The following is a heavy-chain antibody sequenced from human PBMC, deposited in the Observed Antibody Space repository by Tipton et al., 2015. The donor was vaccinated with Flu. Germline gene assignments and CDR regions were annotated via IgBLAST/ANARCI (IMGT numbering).Heavy chain of an antibody. CDR3: AREGGYSSGFRRIDF. Sequence: TLSLTCSVSGASISSGGYSWSWIRQPPGKGLEWVGYIYHSGTTYYNPSLKSRVIISGDRSKNQFSLKMSAVTAADTAVYYCAREGGYSSGFRRIDFWGQGMLVIVSS. D-gene: IGHD3-22*01. CDR2: IYHSGTT. V-gene: IGHV4-30-2*01. CDR1: GASISSGGYS. J-gene: IGHJ4*02.